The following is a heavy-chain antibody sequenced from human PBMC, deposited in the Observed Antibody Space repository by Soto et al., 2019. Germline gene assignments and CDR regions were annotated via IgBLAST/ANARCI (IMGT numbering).Heavy chain of an antibody. Sequence: PSETLSLTCSVSGGSISSYCKNWIRQSPGKGLEWIGCIYDSGDANYNPSLKSRVTISLDTSKNQFSLKLSSVTAADTAVYYCVSSRTAVFGDALDIWALGTMVTVS. V-gene: IGHV4-59*03. CDR3: VSSRTAVFGDALDI. D-gene: IGHD3-3*01. J-gene: IGHJ3*02. CDR1: GGSISSYC. CDR2: IYDSGDA.